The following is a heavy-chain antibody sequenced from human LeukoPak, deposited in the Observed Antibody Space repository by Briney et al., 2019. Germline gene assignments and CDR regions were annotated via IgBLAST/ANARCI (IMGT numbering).Heavy chain of an antibody. J-gene: IGHJ4*02. Sequence: ASVKVSCKASGGTFSSYAISWVRQAPGQGLEWMGRIIPILGIANYAQRFQGRVTITADKSTSTAYMELSSLRSEDTAVYYCAKGYCSGGSCYYYYWGQGTLVTVSS. CDR3: AKGYCSGGSCYYYY. CDR2: IIPILGIA. CDR1: GGTFSSYA. V-gene: IGHV1-69*04. D-gene: IGHD2-15*01.